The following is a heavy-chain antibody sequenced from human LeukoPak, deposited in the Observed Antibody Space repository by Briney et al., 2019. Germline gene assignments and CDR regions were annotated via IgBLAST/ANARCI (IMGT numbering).Heavy chain of an antibody. CDR3: ARGQRYGWFDP. Sequence: SETLSLTCAVYGGSFSGYYWSWIRQPPGKGLEWIGGINHSGSTNYNPSLKSRVTISVDTSKNQFSLKLSSVTAADTAVYYCARGQRYGWFDPWGQGTLVTVSS. J-gene: IGHJ5*02. D-gene: IGHD1-1*01. CDR1: GGSFSGYY. V-gene: IGHV4-34*01. CDR2: INHSGST.